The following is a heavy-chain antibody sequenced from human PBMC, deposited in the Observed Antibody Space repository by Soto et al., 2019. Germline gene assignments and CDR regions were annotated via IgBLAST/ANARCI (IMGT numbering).Heavy chain of an antibody. CDR2: IYHSGST. CDR3: AREVGGYSYYNANNYYYYYYTDV. Sequence: SETLSLTCAVSGGSISSSNWWSWVRQPPGKGLEWIGEIYHSGSTNYNPSLKSRVTISVDKSKDQFSLKLSSVTAADTAVYYCAREVGGYSYYNANNYYYYYYTDVWGQGTTGTVSS. CDR1: GGSISSSNW. J-gene: IGHJ6*02. V-gene: IGHV4-4*02. D-gene: IGHD5-18*01.